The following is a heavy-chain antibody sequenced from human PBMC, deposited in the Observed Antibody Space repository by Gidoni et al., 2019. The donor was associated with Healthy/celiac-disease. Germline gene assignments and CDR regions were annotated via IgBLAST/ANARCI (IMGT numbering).Heavy chain of an antibody. CDR2: ISYDGSNK. J-gene: IGHJ4*02. Sequence: QVQLVDAGGGVVQPGRSMTLSCAACGSTFSSYGRHWVRQAPGKGLEWVAVISYDGSNKYYADAVKGRFTISRDNSKNTLYLQMNSLRAEDTAVYYCAKETRGIVGATGEFDYWGQGTLVTVSS. V-gene: IGHV3-30*18. CDR1: GSTFSSYG. D-gene: IGHD1-26*01. CDR3: AKETRGIVGATGEFDY.